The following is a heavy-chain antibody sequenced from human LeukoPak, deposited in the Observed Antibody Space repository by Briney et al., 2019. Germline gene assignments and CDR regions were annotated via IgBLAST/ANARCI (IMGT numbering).Heavy chain of an antibody. CDR1: GGSISSSSYS. D-gene: IGHD3-22*01. CDR3: ARLRLFNFDY. V-gene: IGHV4-39*01. Sequence: PSETLSLTCTVSGGSISSSSYSWGWIRQPPGKGLEWIGSIYYSGSTYYNPSLKSRVTISVDTSKNQFSLKLSSVTAADTAVYYCARLRLFNFDYWGQGTLVTVSS. J-gene: IGHJ4*02. CDR2: IYYSGST.